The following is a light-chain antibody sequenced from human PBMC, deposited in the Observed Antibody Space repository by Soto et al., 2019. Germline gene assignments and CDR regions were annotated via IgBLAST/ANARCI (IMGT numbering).Light chain of an antibody. J-gene: IGLJ2*01. CDR3: SSYTSSSTHDVV. CDR1: SSDVGGYNY. Sequence: QSALTQPASVSGSPGQSITISCTGTSSDVGGYNYVSWYQQHPGKAPKLMIYEVSNRPSGVSNRFSGSKSGNTASLTISALQAQDEADYYCSSYTSSSTHDVVFGGGTKLTVL. V-gene: IGLV2-14*01. CDR2: EVS.